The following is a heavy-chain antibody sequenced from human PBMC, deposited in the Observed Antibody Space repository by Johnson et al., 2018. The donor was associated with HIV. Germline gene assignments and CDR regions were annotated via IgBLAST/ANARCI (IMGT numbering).Heavy chain of an antibody. CDR1: GFTFSSYW. J-gene: IGHJ3*02. CDR3: AKRTNWNDNGADACDI. V-gene: IGHV3-7*05. CDR2: IKQDGSEK. Sequence: VQLVESGGGLVQPGGSLRLSCAASGFTFSSYWMSWVRQAPGKGLEWVANIKQDGSEKYYVDSVKGRFTISRDNAKNTLYLQMNSLRAEDTAVYYCAKRTNWNDNGADACDIWGQGTMVTVSS. D-gene: IGHD1-1*01.